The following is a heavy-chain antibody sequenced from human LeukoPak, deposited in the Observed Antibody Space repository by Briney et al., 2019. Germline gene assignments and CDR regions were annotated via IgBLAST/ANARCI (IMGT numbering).Heavy chain of an antibody. CDR3: ARGLTPDSSGYYYFDY. Sequence: PSETLSLTCAVYGGSFSGYYWSWIRQPPGKGLEWIGEINHSGSTNYNPSLKSRVTISVDTSKNQFSLKLSSVTAADTAVYYCARGLTPDSSGYYYFDYWGQGTLVTVSS. CDR1: GGSFSGYY. CDR2: INHSGST. D-gene: IGHD3-22*01. V-gene: IGHV4-34*01. J-gene: IGHJ4*02.